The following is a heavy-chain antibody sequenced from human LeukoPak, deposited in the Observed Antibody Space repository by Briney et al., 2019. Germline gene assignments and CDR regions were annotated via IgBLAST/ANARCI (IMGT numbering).Heavy chain of an antibody. CDR3: AKDGLGYCSSTSCFLSDYYYYYYMDV. J-gene: IGHJ6*03. CDR2: ISGSGGST. Sequence: GGSLRLSCAASGFTFSSYAMSWVRQAPGKGLEWVSAISGSGGSTYYADSVKGRFTISRDNSKNTLYLQMNSLRAEDTAVYYCAKDGLGYCSSTSCFLSDYYYYYYMDVWGKGTTVTVSS. V-gene: IGHV3-23*01. D-gene: IGHD2-2*01. CDR1: GFTFSSYA.